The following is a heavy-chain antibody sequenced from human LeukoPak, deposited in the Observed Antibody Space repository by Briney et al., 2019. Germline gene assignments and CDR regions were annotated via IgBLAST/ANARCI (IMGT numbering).Heavy chain of an antibody. Sequence: GASVKVSCKASGYTFTGYYMHWVRQMPGKGLEWMGIIYPGDSDTRYSPSFQGQVTISADKSISTAYLQWSSLKASDTAMYYCARRRFNMITFGGVQGGAFDIWGQGTMVTVSS. V-gene: IGHV5-51*01. CDR1: GYTFTGYY. J-gene: IGHJ3*02. CDR3: ARRRFNMITFGGVQGGAFDI. CDR2: IYPGDSDT. D-gene: IGHD3-16*01.